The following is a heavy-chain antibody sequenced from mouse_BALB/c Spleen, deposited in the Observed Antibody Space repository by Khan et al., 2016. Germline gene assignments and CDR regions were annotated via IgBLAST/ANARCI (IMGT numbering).Heavy chain of an antibody. J-gene: IGHJ2*01. CDR3: STCAGYFLDY. CDR1: GDSITSGY. CDR2: ISYSGTT. V-gene: IGHV3-8*02. Sequence: VQLQQSGPSLVKPSQTLSLTCSVTGDSITSGYWNWIRKSPGNKFEYMGYISYSGTTYYNPSLKSRISITRDTSKNQFYLQLYSVTAEDTATYXCSTCAGYFLDYWGQGTTLTVSS. D-gene: IGHD2-3*01.